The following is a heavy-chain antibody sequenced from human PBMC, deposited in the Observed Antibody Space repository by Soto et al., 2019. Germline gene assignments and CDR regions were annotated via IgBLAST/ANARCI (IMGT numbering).Heavy chain of an antibody. CDR1: GFTFSSYA. V-gene: IGHV3-23*01. Sequence: PGGSLRLSCAASGFTFSSYAMSWVRQAPGKGLEWVSAISGSGGSTYYADSVKGRFTISRDNSKNTLYLQMNSLRAEDTAVYYCVTDRWGGADAFDIWGQGTMVTVSS. J-gene: IGHJ3*02. CDR3: VTDRWGGADAFDI. CDR2: ISGSGGST. D-gene: IGHD3-16*01.